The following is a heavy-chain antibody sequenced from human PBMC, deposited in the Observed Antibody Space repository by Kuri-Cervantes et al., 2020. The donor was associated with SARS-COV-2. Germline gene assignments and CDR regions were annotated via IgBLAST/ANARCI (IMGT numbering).Heavy chain of an antibody. CDR1: GFTFSSYA. J-gene: IGHJ3*02. Sequence: GESLKISCAASGFTFSSYAMSWVRQAPGKGLEWVSAISGSGGSTYYADSVKGRFTISRDNSKNTLYLQMNSLRAEDTAVYYCARYCSSTSCPGATAFDIWGQGTMATVSS. V-gene: IGHV3-23*01. D-gene: IGHD2-2*01. CDR2: ISGSGGST. CDR3: ARYCSSTSCPGATAFDI.